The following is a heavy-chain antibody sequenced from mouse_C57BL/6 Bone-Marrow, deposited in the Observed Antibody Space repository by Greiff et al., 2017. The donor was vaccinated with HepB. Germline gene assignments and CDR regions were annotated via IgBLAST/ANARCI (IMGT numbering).Heavy chain of an antibody. Sequence: QVQLQQSGAELVKPGASVKLSCKASGYTFTSYWMHWVKQRPGQGLEWIGMIHPNSGSTNYNEKFKSKATLTVDKSSSTAYMQLSSLTSEDSAVYYCANYYGSSYTGGYWGQGTTLTVSS. V-gene: IGHV1-64*01. CDR2: IHPNSGST. D-gene: IGHD1-1*01. CDR3: ANYYGSSYTGGY. CDR1: GYTFTSYW. J-gene: IGHJ2*01.